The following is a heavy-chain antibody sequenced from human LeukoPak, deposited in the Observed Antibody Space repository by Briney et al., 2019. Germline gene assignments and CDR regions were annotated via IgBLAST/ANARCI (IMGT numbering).Heavy chain of an antibody. CDR3: ARVSGGLVEMATIGLLDY. V-gene: IGHV3-7*01. CDR2: IKEDGSEK. J-gene: IGHJ4*02. D-gene: IGHD5-24*01. CDR1: GFTFRTYW. Sequence: PGGSLRLSCAASGFTFRTYWMSWVRQAPGKGLEWVANIKEDGSEKYYLDSVKGRFTISRDNSKNTLYLQMNSLRAEDTAVYYCARVSGGLVEMATIGLLDYWGQGTLVTVSS.